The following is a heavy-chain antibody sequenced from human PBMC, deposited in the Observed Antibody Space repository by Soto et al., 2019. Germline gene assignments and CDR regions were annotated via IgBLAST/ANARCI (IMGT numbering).Heavy chain of an antibody. CDR1: GASVSSNSAA. D-gene: IGHD6-19*01. V-gene: IGHV6-1*01. J-gene: IGHJ4*01. CDR2: AYYRSKWYH. CDR3: ARAPFGSGWYVYYFDY. Sequence: PSQTLSLTCAISGASVSSNSAAWNWIRQSPSRGLEWLGRAYYRSKWYHDYAVSAKSRITINPDTSKNQFSLQLNSVTPEDTAVYYCARAPFGSGWYVYYFDYWGQGTPVTVSS.